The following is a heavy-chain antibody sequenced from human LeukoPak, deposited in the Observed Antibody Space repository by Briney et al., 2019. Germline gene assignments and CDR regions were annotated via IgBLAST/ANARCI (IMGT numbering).Heavy chain of an antibody. CDR3: ARDRYGEGFAPLAT. CDR2: ITPSGGT. D-gene: IGHD3-9*01. J-gene: IGHJ1*01. Sequence: ASVKVSCKASGYTFTSYAIHWVRQAPGQGLEWMGWITPSGGTNYPQKFQGRVAITWDTSITTAYMDLSRLTSDDTAVYYCARDRYGEGFAPLATGGKGALVPVSS. V-gene: IGHV1-2*02. CDR1: GYTFTSYA.